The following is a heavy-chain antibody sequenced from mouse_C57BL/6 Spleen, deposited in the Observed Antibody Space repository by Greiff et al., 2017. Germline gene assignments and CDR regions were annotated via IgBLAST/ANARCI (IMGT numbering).Heavy chain of an antibody. D-gene: IGHD2-5*01. CDR1: GYSITSGYY. CDR3: ARYYSNKFAY. V-gene: IGHV3-6*01. Sequence: EVKLQESGPGLVKPSQSLSLTCSVTGYSITSGYYWNWIRQFPGNKLEWMGYISYDGSNNYNPSLKNRISITRDTSKNQFFLKFNSVTTEDTATYYCARYYSNKFAYWGQGTLVTVSA. CDR2: ISYDGSN. J-gene: IGHJ3*01.